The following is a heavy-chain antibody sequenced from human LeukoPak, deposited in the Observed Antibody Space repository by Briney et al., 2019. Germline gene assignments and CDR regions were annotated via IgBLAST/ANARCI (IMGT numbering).Heavy chain of an antibody. V-gene: IGHV3-7*01. J-gene: IGHJ3*02. CDR2: IKQDGSEK. D-gene: IGHD6-19*01. Sequence: GGSLRLSCAASGFTFSSYWMSWVRQAPGKGLEWVANIKQDGSEKYYVDPVKGRFTISRDNAKNSLSLQMNSLRAEDTAVYYCARDASPGDSSAWLDAFDIWGHGTMVTVSS. CDR3: ARDASPGDSSAWLDAFDI. CDR1: GFTFSSYW.